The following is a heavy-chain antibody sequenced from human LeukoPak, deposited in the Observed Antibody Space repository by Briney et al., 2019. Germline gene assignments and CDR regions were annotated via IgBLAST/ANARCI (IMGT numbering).Heavy chain of an antibody. Sequence: ASVKVSCKASGYTFTNYGISWVRQAPGQGLEWMGWISAYNGNTNYAQKLQGRVTMTTDKSTSTAYMELRSLRSDDTAVYYCARDNRAAAGSQFQHWGQGTLVTVSS. V-gene: IGHV1-18*01. CDR1: GYTFTNYG. CDR2: ISAYNGNT. J-gene: IGHJ1*01. D-gene: IGHD6-13*01. CDR3: ARDNRAAAGSQFQH.